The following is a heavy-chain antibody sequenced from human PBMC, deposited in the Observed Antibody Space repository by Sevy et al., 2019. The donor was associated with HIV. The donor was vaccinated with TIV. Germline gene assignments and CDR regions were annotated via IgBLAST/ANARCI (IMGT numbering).Heavy chain of an antibody. D-gene: IGHD2-15*01. CDR1: GFTFSTYA. V-gene: IGHV3-23*01. J-gene: IGHJ6*02. CDR3: AKGDRTFYGLDV. CDR2: ISGRGGST. Sequence: GGSLRLSCAASGFTFSTYAMSWVRQAPGKGLEWVSAISGRGGSTYYADSVKGRFTISREKSKNTLYLQMNSLRVADTAVYYCAKGDRTFYGLDVWGQGTTVTVSS.